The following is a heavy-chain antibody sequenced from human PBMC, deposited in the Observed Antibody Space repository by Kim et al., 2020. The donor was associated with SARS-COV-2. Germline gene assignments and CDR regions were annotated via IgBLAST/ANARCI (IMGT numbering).Heavy chain of an antibody. V-gene: IGHV1-18*01. CDR1: GYTFTSYG. Sequence: ASVKVSCKASGYTFTSYGISWVRQAPGQGLEWMGWISAYNGNTNYAQKLQGRVTMTTDTSTSTAYMELRSLRSDDTAVYYCARDLLIRAAGHYYYYGMDVWGQGTTVTVSS. CDR2: ISAYNGNT. D-gene: IGHD6-13*01. CDR3: ARDLLIRAAGHYYYYGMDV. J-gene: IGHJ6*02.